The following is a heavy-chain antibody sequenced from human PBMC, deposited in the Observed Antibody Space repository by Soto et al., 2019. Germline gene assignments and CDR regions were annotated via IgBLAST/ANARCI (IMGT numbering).Heavy chain of an antibody. CDR3: TIFGVVVKSDGFDI. V-gene: IGHV3-74*01. D-gene: IGHD3-3*01. CDR1: GFTFSSYW. Sequence: ELQLVESGGGLVQPGGSLRLSCAASGFTFSSYWMHWVRQAPGKGLVWVSRINSDGSRTIYADSVKGRFTVSRDNAKNTLYLQMSSLRAEDTAVYYCTIFGVVVKSDGFDIWGQGTMVTVSS. J-gene: IGHJ3*02. CDR2: INSDGSRT.